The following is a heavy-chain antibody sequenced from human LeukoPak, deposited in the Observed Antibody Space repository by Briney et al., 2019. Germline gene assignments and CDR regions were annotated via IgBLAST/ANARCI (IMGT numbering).Heavy chain of an antibody. CDR2: ISWNSGSI. Sequence: GGSLRLSCAASGFTFDDYAMHWVRQAPGKGLEWVSGISWNSGSIGYADSVKGRFTISRDNAKNSLYLQMNSLRAEDTAVYYCAKGPWELPADFDYWGQGTLVTVSS. V-gene: IGHV3-9*01. CDR1: GFTFDDYA. J-gene: IGHJ4*02. D-gene: IGHD1-26*01. CDR3: AKGPWELPADFDY.